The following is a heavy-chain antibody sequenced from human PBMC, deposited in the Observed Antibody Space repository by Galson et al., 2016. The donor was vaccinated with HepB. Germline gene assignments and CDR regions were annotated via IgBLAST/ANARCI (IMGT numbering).Heavy chain of an antibody. V-gene: IGHV3-74*01. J-gene: IGHJ4*02. CDR2: INGDGSTT. D-gene: IGHD3-16*01. CDR1: GFTFSNYW. CDR3: ARADMITFGGILAN. Sequence: SLRLSCAASGFTFSNYWMHWVRQAPGKGLVWVSRINGDGSTTTYADSVEGRFTISRDNTKNTVYLQMNSLRVEDTAVYYCARADMITFGGILANWGQGTLVTVSS.